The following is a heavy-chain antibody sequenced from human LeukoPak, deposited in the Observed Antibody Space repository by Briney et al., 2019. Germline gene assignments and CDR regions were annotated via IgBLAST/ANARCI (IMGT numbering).Heavy chain of an antibody. CDR3: AIVVVTIRTTGYYYYGMDV. D-gene: IGHD3-22*01. CDR1: GGTFSSYA. J-gene: IGHJ6*02. Sequence: VASVKVSCKASGGTFSSYAISWVRQAPGQGLEWMGGIIPIFGTANYAQKFQGRVTITADESTSTAYMELSSLRSEDTAVYYCAIVVVTIRTTGYYYYGMDVWGQGTTVTVSS. CDR2: IIPIFGTA. V-gene: IGHV1-69*13.